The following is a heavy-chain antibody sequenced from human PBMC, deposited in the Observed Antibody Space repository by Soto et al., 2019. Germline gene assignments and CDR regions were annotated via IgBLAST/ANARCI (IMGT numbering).Heavy chain of an antibody. CDR2: INPDGSTT. CDR1: GFTFSHYW. Sequence: EVQLVESVGGLVKTGGSLQLSCAASGFTFSHYWMHWVRQAPGKGLVWVSRINPDGSTTRLAYSVKGRFTISIDNAKNAFYLQRISLSAEATAVYFCGKMATAATDLWGHGTLLADAS. D-gene: IGHD6-13*01. V-gene: IGHV3-74*01. J-gene: IGHJ4*01. CDR3: GKMATAATDL.